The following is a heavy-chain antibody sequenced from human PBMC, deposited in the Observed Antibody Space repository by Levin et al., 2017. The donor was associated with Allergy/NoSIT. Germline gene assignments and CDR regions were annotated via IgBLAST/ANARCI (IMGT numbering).Heavy chain of an antibody. J-gene: IGHJ6*02. CDR2: INPNSGGT. CDR3: AREYYAYYYGMDV. Sequence: ASVKVSCKASGYTFTGYYMHWVRQAPGQGLEWMGRINPNSGGTNYAQKFQGRVTMTRDTSISTAYMELSRLRSDDTAVYYCAREYYAYYYGMDVWGQGTTVTVSS. CDR1: GYTFTGYY. V-gene: IGHV1-2*06.